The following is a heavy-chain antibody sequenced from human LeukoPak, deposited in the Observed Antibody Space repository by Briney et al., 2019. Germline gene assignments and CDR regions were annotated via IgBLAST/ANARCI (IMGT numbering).Heavy chain of an antibody. CDR3: AKGNYYDSSAYNWFDP. Sequence: PGGSLRLSCAASRFTFSTYWMHWVRQAPGKGLVWVSRINSDGSSTGYADSVKGRFTISRDNAKNTLYLQMNSLRADDTAVYYCAKGNYYDSSAYNWFDPWGQGTLVTVSS. J-gene: IGHJ5*02. CDR1: RFTFSTYW. D-gene: IGHD3-22*01. V-gene: IGHV3-74*01. CDR2: INSDGSST.